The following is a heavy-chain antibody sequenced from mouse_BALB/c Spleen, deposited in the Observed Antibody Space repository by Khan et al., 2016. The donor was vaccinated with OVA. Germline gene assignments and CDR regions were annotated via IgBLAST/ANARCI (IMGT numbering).Heavy chain of an antibody. V-gene: IGHV9-3-1*01. CDR1: GFTFTNNG. Sequence: QIQLVQSGPELKKPGETVKISCKASGFTFTNNGMHWVKQAPGQVLKWMGWINPYTGEPTYAADLKGRFAFSLETSASTAYLQLNNLKNEDTATYVCARVWYCGTMDYWGQGTTVTVSS. D-gene: IGHD1-1*02. CDR2: INPYTGEP. CDR3: ARVWYCGTMDY. J-gene: IGHJ4*01.